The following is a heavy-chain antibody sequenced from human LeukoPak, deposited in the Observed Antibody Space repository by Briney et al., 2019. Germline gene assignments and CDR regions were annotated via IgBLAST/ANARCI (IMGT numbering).Heavy chain of an antibody. D-gene: IGHD1-26*01. CDR3: ARIEWERLGRAFDI. CDR2: IKPDGSEK. V-gene: IGHV3-7*03. J-gene: IGHJ3*02. Sequence: LTGGSLRLSCAASGFTFSSHWMSWVRQAPGKGLEWVGNIKPDGSEKYYVDSLKGRFIISRDNAKNSLYLQMNSLRAEDMAVYYCARIEWERLGRAFDIWGQGTMVTVSS. CDR1: GFTFSSHW.